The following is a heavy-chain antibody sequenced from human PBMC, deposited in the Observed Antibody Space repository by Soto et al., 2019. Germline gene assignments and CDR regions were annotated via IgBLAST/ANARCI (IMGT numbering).Heavy chain of an antibody. CDR2: IIPIFGTA. V-gene: IGHV1-69*13. CDR1: GGTFSSYA. Sequence: GASVKVSCKASGGTFSSYAISWVRQAPGQGLEWMGGIIPIFGTANYAQKFQGRVSITADESTSTAYMELSSLRSEDTAVYYCHIVVVTAMEMYYFDYWGQGTLVTVSS. CDR3: HIVVVTAMEMYYFDY. J-gene: IGHJ4*02. D-gene: IGHD2-21*02.